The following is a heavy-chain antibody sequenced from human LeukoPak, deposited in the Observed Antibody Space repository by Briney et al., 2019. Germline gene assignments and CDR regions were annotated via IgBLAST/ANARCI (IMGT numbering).Heavy chain of an antibody. Sequence: GASVKLSCKASAYTFTGYYMHWVRQAPGQGLEWMGWINPNSGDTNYAQKFQGRVTMTRDTSISTAYMELSRLRSDDTAVFYCARGRLGAGSQYDAFDLWGQGTMVTVSS. J-gene: IGHJ3*01. CDR3: ARGRLGAGSQYDAFDL. CDR1: AYTFTGYY. CDR2: INPNSGDT. V-gene: IGHV1-2*02. D-gene: IGHD3-10*01.